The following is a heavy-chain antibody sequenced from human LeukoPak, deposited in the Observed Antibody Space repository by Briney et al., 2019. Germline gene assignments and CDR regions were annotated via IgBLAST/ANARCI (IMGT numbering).Heavy chain of an antibody. CDR2: ISRSGTET. D-gene: IGHD6-25*01. V-gene: IGHV3-23*01. CDR3: GKDRLAAADPLDAFDI. Sequence: GGSLRLSCAGAGFTFSNYGMSWVRQAPGKGLEWVSVISRSGTETYHADSVRGRFTISRDNAKNSLYLQMNSLRPEDTAFYYCGKDRLAAADPLDAFDIWGQGTMVTVSS. J-gene: IGHJ3*02. CDR1: GFTFSNYG.